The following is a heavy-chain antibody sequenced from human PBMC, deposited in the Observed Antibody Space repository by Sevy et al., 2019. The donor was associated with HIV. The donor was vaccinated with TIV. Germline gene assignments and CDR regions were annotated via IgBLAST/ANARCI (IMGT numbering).Heavy chain of an antibody. CDR2: IYYSAST. J-gene: IGHJ6*04. CDR3: AREPPYYDILSGYSYGMDV. Sequence: SETLSLTCTVSGGSISNFYWSWIRQPPGKGLEWIGNIYYSASTNYNPSLKSRVTISVDTSKNQLSLRLNSVTAADTAVYYCAREPPYYDILSGYSYGMDVWGKGTTVTVSS. D-gene: IGHD3-9*01. V-gene: IGHV4-59*01. CDR1: GGSISNFY.